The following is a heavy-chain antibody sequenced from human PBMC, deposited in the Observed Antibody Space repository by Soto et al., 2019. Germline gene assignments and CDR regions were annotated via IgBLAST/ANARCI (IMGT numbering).Heavy chain of an antibody. Sequence: GGSLRLSCAASGFTFDDYGMSWVRQAPGKGLEWVSGINWNGGSTGYADSVKGRFTISRDNAKNSLYLQMNSLRAEDTALYYCARPQYSRRYYYYYYGMDVWGQGTTVTVSS. CDR3: ARPQYSRRYYYYYYGMDV. D-gene: IGHD6-6*01. CDR1: GFTFDDYG. CDR2: INWNGGST. V-gene: IGHV3-20*04. J-gene: IGHJ6*02.